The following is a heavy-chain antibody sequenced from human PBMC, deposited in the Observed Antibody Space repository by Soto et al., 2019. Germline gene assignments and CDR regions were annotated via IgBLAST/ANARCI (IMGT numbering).Heavy chain of an antibody. V-gene: IGHV1-69*01. J-gene: IGHJ2*01. CDR3: ARVRYYDLWYFDL. CDR1: GGTFSSYA. Sequence: QVQLVQSGAEVKKPGSSVKVSCKASGGTFSSYAISWVRQAPGQGLEWLGGIIPIFGTANYAQKFQGRVTSPAYESTSTAYMEMRSLRSEDTAVYSCARVRYYDLWYFDLWGRGTLVTVSS. D-gene: IGHD3-22*01. CDR2: IIPIFGTA.